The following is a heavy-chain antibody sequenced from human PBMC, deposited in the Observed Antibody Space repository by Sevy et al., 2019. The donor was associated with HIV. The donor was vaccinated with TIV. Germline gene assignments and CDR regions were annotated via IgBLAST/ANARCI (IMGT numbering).Heavy chain of an antibody. J-gene: IGHJ4*02. CDR3: ATDLFSGTNF. Sequence: GGSLRLSCAASGFSFSSYWMSWVRQAPGKALEWVANIKQDGSEQYCVDSVKGRFTISRDNAKNSLDLQMNSLRAEDTALYYCATDLFSGTNFWGQGTLVTVSS. D-gene: IGHD3-3*01. CDR1: GFSFSSYW. CDR2: IKQDGSEQ. V-gene: IGHV3-7*01.